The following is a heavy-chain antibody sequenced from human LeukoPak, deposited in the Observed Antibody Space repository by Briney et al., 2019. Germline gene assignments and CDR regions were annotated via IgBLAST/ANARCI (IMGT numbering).Heavy chain of an antibody. J-gene: IGHJ4*02. CDR2: ISYDGSNK. Sequence: GGSLRLSCVASGFTFSSYGMHWVRQAPGKGLEWVAVISYDGSNKYYADSVKGRFTISRDNSKNTLYLQMNSLRAEDTAVYYCAKVFGVANYDYWGQGTLVTVSS. CDR1: GFTFSSYG. CDR3: AKVFGVANYDY. V-gene: IGHV3-30*18. D-gene: IGHD3-3*01.